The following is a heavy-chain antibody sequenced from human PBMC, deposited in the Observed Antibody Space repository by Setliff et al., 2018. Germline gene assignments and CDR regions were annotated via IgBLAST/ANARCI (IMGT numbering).Heavy chain of an antibody. CDR3: ARDQFRNSGGLYC. CDR1: GFTFSSFG. V-gene: IGHV3-30*02. Sequence: PGGSLRLSCAASGFTFSSFGMYWVRQAPGKGLEWVAYVRFDGSHTYYGDSVKGRFTISRDLSTNTLYLQMNSLRPEDAAMYYCARDQFRNSGGLYCWGQGTLVTVSS. D-gene: IGHD1-7*01. CDR2: VRFDGSHT. J-gene: IGHJ4*02.